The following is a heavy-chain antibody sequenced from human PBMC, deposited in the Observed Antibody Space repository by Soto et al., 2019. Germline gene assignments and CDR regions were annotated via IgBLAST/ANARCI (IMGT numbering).Heavy chain of an antibody. D-gene: IGHD1-1*01. Sequence: SETLSLTCTVSGGSISSYYWSWIRQPPGKGLEWIGYIYSSGSTNYNPSLKSRVTISVDTSKNQFSLKLSSVTAADTAVYYCARRYGYSFDYWGQGTLVTVS. CDR3: ARRYGYSFDY. V-gene: IGHV4-59*08. CDR2: IYSSGST. CDR1: GGSISSYY. J-gene: IGHJ4*02.